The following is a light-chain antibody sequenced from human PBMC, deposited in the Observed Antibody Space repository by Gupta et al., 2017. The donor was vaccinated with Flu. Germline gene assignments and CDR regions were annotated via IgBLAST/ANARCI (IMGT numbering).Light chain of an antibody. V-gene: IGKV1-5*03. Sequence: DIQMTQSPSTLSASVGDRVTITCRASQSISTWLAWYQQKPGKAPKLLIYKASSLESGVPSRFSGSGSGTEFTLTISSLQPDDFATYYCQQYYSYWSFGKGTKVEIK. CDR3: QQYYSYWS. CDR2: KAS. J-gene: IGKJ1*01. CDR1: QSISTW.